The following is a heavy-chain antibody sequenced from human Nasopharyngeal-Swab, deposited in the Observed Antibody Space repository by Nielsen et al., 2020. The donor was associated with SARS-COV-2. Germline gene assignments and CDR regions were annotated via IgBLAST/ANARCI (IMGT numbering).Heavy chain of an antibody. CDR1: GGSINNYY. CDR2: INHSGST. J-gene: IGHJ4*02. D-gene: IGHD3-22*01. CDR3: ARSQKGYYYDSSGYFY. Sequence: SETLSLTCSVSGGSINNYYWGWIRQPPGKGLEWIGEINHSGSTNYNPSLKSRVTISVDTSKNQFSLKLSSVTAADTAVYYCARSQKGYYYDSSGYFYWGQGTLVTVSS. V-gene: IGHV4-34*01.